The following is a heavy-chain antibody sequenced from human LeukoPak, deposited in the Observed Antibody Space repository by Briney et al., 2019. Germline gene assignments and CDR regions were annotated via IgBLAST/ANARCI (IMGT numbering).Heavy chain of an antibody. CDR1: GYTFTSYG. V-gene: IGHV1-18*01. CDR3: ARYYYDSSGYYPTIPYFDY. Sequence: ASVKVSCKSSGYTFTSYGISWVRQAPGQGLEWMGWISGYNGNTNYAQKLQGRVTMTTDTSTSTAYMELRSLRSDDTAVYYCARYYYDSSGYYPTIPYFDYWGQGTLVTVSS. D-gene: IGHD3-22*01. J-gene: IGHJ4*02. CDR2: ISGYNGNT.